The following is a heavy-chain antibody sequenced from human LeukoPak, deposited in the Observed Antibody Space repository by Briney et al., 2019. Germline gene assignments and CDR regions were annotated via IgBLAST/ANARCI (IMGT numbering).Heavy chain of an antibody. D-gene: IGHD3-10*01. J-gene: IGHJ4*02. CDR2: IDPFGRRT. CDR3: TRGSGSYSFYY. Sequence: ASVKVSCKASGDTFSSHYVHWVRQAPGQGPEWMGVIDPFGRRTHDAQNVQGRITMTRDTSASVVYMELSGLRSEDTAVYYCTRGSGSYSFYYWGQGTLVTVSS. V-gene: IGHV1-46*04. CDR1: GDTFSSHY.